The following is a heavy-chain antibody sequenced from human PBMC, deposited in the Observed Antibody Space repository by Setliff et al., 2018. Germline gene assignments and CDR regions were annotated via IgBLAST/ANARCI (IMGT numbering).Heavy chain of an antibody. CDR1: GFTFSNYA. Sequence: QPGGSLRLSCAASGFTFSNYAMTRVRQAPGMGLEWVSSITGSGGSTYYADSVRGRFTISRDNSKNTLYLQMNSLRADDTAVYYCVKDQYHYDSGSYFHAFHIWGQGTMVTVSS. D-gene: IGHD3-10*01. V-gene: IGHV3-23*01. J-gene: IGHJ3*02. CDR2: ITGSGGST. CDR3: VKDQYHYDSGSYFHAFHI.